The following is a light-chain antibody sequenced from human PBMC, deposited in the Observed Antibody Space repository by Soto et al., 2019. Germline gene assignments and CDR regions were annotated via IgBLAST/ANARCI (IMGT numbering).Light chain of an antibody. Sequence: DIVMTQSPDSLAGSLGARAVLKCKASQSGLDNSDNSNYLAWYQQQSGHPASRIMYWASSLNSRVPARFSGAGSEPDFTLTNNSLQAEDAAVYFCQQYYSSPQAFGQGTKVDIK. CDR1: QSGLDNSDNSNY. CDR2: WAS. CDR3: QQYYSSPQA. J-gene: IGKJ1*01. V-gene: IGKV4-1*01.